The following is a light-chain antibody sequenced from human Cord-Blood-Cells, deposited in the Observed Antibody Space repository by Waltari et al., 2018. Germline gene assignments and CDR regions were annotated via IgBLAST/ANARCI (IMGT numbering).Light chain of an antibody. Sequence: DIQMTQSPSSLSASVGDSVTITCRASQSISSYLNWYQQKPGKAPKLLIYAASSLQSGVAARLSGSASGTDFTLSISSLQPEDFATYYCQHCYSTAVTFGTGTKVEIQ. CDR3: QHCYSTAVT. CDR1: QSISSY. V-gene: IGKV1-39*01. CDR2: AAS. J-gene: IGKJ3*01.